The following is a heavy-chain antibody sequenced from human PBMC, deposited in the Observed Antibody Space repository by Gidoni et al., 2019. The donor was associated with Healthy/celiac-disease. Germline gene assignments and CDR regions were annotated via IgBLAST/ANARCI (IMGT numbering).Heavy chain of an antibody. CDR3: AREGGSGSFRDDAFDI. CDR1: GFTFTGHY. V-gene: IGHV1-2*02. CDR2: INPNSGGT. Sequence: QVQLVQAGAEVKKPGASVKVSCKSSGFTFTGHYMHWVRPAPGQGLEWMGWINPNSGGTNYAQKFQGRVTMTRDTSISTAYMGLSRLRSDDTAVYYCAREGGSGSFRDDAFDIWGQGTMVTVSS. J-gene: IGHJ3*02. D-gene: IGHD3-10*01.